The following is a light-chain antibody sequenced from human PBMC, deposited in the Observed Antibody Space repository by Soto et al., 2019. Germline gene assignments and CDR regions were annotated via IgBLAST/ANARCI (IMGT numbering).Light chain of an antibody. CDR2: GAS. CDR3: QQYDSSAHT. CDR1: QIVISNY. Sequence: EIVLTQSPGTLSLSPGEGATLSCRASQIVISNYLAWYQKKPGQAPRLLIYGASSRATGIPDRFSGSGSGTDFTLTISRLEPEDFAVYYCQQYDSSAHTFGHGPKLELK. J-gene: IGKJ2*01. V-gene: IGKV3-20*01.